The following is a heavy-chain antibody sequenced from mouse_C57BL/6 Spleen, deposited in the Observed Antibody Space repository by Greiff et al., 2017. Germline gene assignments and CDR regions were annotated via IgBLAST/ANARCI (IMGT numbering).Heavy chain of an antibody. D-gene: IGHD2-1*01. J-gene: IGHJ4*01. Sequence: VQLQQSGPVLVKPGASVKMSCKASGFTFTDYYMNWVKPSHGKSLEWIGVINPYNGGTSYNQKFKGKATLTVDKSSSTAYMELNSMTSEDSAVYYCADGNYAMDYWGQGTSVTVSS. CDR1: GFTFTDYY. CDR2: INPYNGGT. V-gene: IGHV1-19*01. CDR3: ADGNYAMDY.